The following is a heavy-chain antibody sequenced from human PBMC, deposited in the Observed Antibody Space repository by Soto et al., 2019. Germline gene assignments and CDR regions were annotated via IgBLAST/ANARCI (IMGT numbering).Heavy chain of an antibody. J-gene: IGHJ4*02. CDR1: GGTFSSYA. CDR2: VVPMYDSV. D-gene: IGHD1-26*01. V-gene: IGHV1-69*06. CDR3: ASWRSYSGSYCFDY. Sequence: GASVKVSCKASGGTFSSYAISWVRQAPGQGLEWMGQVVPMYDSVNYAETFQGRVTITVDKSTNTAYMELTSLRSQDTALYFCASWRSYSGSYCFDYWGQGTLVTVSS.